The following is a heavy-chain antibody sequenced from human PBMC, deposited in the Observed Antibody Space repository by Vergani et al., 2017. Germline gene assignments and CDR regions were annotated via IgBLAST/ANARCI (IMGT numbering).Heavy chain of an antibody. CDR2: INPNSGGT. CDR3: ARAVRELGDY. D-gene: IGHD1-26*01. J-gene: IGHJ4*02. V-gene: IGHV1-2*02. CDR1: GYTFTDYY. Sequence: QVPLVQSGAAVKKPGASVKVSCKASGYTFTDYYMHWVRQAPGQGLEWMGWINPNSGGTNYAQKFQGRVTMTRDTSVSTAYMELSRLGSDDTAVYYGARAVRELGDYWGQGTLVTVSS.